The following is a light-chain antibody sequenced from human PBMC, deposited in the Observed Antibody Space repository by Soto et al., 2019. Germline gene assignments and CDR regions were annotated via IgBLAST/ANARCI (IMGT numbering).Light chain of an antibody. CDR1: QRVSSF. CDR3: QQYNSYSPRT. V-gene: IGKV1-5*01. CDR2: DAS. Sequence: DIQMTQSPSTLSASVGDRVTIPCRASQRVSSFLAWYQQKPGKAPKVLIYDASTLENGVPSRFSGSGSGTEFTLTISSLQPDDFATCYCQQYNSYSPRTFGQGTKVEIK. J-gene: IGKJ1*01.